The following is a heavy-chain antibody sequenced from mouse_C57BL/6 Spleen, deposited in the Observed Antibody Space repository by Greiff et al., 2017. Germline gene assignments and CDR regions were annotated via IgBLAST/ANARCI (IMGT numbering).Heavy chain of an antibody. CDR3: ARESTFEGFAY. CDR1: GYSITSGYY. V-gene: IGHV3-6*01. Sequence: ESGPGLVKPSQSLSLTCSVTGYSITSGYYWNWIRQFPGNKLEWMGYISYDGSNNYNPSLKNRISITRNTSKNQFFLKLNSVTTEDTATYYCARESTFEGFAYWSQGTLVTVSA. J-gene: IGHJ3*01. D-gene: IGHD2-1*01. CDR2: ISYDGSN.